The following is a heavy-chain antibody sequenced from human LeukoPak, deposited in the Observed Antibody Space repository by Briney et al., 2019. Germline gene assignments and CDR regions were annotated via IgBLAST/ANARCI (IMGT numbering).Heavy chain of an antibody. CDR1: DGSISSYY. J-gene: IGHJ4*02. Sequence: PSETLSLTCTVSDGSISSYYWSWIRQPPAKGLEWIGYIYSSGNTNYNPSLKSRVTISVDTSKNQFSLKLSSVIAADTAVYYCARDDGRLGYCSGGSCLGIWGQGTLVTVSS. CDR3: ARDDGRLGYCSGGSCLGI. V-gene: IGHV4-59*01. CDR2: IYSSGNT. D-gene: IGHD2-15*01.